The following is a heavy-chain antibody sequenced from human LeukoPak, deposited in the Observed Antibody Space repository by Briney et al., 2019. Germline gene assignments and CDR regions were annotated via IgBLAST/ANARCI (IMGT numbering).Heavy chain of an antibody. D-gene: IGHD3-9*01. CDR3: ARGPAERYFDWLLCS. V-gene: IGHV1-69*06. J-gene: IGHJ4*02. CDR1: GGTFSSYA. Sequence: SVTVSCKASGGTFSSYAISWVRQAPGQGLEWMGGIIPIFGTANYAQKFQGRVTITADKSTSTAYMELSSLRSEDTAVYYCARGPAERYFDWLLCSWGQGTLVTVSS. CDR2: IIPIFGTA.